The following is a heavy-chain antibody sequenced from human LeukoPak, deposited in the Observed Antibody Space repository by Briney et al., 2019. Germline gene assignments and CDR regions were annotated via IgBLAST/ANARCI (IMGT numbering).Heavy chain of an antibody. CDR2: IYYSGGT. CDR3: ARVRGSSWYYLFDY. Sequence: SETLSLTCTVSGGSISSSSYYWGWIRQPPGKGLEWIGYIYYSGGTNYNPSLKSRVTISVDTSKNQFSLKLSSVTAADTAVYYCARVRGSSWYYLFDYRGQGTLVTVSS. J-gene: IGHJ4*02. D-gene: IGHD6-13*01. CDR1: GGSISSSSYY. V-gene: IGHV4-61*05.